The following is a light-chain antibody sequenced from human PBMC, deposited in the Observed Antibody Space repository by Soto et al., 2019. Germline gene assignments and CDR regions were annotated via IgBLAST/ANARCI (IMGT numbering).Light chain of an antibody. CDR1: SSDVGGYNY. V-gene: IGLV2-8*01. CDR2: EVS. Sequence: LTQPPSASGSPGQSVAISCTGTSSDVGGYNYVSWYQQHPGKAPKLMIYEVSKRPSGVPDRFSGSKSGNTASLTVSGLQAEDEADYYCSSYAGSSNVFGTGTKVTVL. CDR3: SSYAGSSNV. J-gene: IGLJ1*01.